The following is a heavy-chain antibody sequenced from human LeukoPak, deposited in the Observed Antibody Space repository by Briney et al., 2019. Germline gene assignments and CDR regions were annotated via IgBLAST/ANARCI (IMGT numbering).Heavy chain of an antibody. CDR2: ISSSSYI. CDR1: GFTFSSYS. J-gene: IGHJ3*02. CDR3: ARPKKRGRNDAFDI. D-gene: IGHD1-14*01. V-gene: IGHV3-21*01. Sequence: PGGSLRLSCAASGFTFSSYSMNWVRQAPGKGLEWVSSISSSSYIYYADSVKGRFTISRDNAKNSLYLQMNSLRAEDTAVYYCARPKKRGRNDAFDIWGQGTMVTVSS.